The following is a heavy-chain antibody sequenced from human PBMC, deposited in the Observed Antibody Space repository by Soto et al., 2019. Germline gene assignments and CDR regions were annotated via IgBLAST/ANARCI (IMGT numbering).Heavy chain of an antibody. CDR2: INHSGST. J-gene: IGHJ5*02. Sequence: RRISKKQGKGLEWIGEINHSGSTNYNPSLKSRVTISVDTSKNQSSLKLSSVTAADTAVYFCLRASDP. CDR3: LRASDP. V-gene: IGHV4-34*01.